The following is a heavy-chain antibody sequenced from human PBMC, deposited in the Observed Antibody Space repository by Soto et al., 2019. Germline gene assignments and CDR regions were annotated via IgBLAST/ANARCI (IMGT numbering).Heavy chain of an antibody. CDR3: ARTEQWLVPPFDY. CDR2: IDPSGGTT. V-gene: IGHV1-46*01. J-gene: IGHJ4*02. Sequence: ASVQVSCKASGGTFSSYAISWVRQAPGQGLEGMGIIDPSGGTTTDAQKFQGRITMTRDTSTSTVYMELSSLRSEDTAVYYCARTEQWLVPPFDYWGQGTLVTSPQ. CDR1: GGTFSSYA. D-gene: IGHD6-19*01.